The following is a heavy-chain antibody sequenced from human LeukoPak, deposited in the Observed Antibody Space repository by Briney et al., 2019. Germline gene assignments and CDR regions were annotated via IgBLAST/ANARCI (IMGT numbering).Heavy chain of an antibody. Sequence: ASVKVSCKASGGTFSSYAIRWVRQAPGPGLAWIAVIIPIFGTANYAQKFQGRVTITADESTSTAYMELSSLRSEDTAVYYCARVQRYYYGMDVWGQGTTVTVSS. CDR3: ARVQRYYYGMDV. CDR1: GGTFSSYA. J-gene: IGHJ6*02. CDR2: IIPIFGTA. V-gene: IGHV1-69*01.